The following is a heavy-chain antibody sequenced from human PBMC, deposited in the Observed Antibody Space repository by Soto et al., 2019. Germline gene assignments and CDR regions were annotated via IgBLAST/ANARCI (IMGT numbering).Heavy chain of an antibody. CDR1: RGPINSHY. CDR2: IFYSGST. V-gene: IGHV4-59*08. J-gene: IGHJ4*02. D-gene: IGHD3-10*01. CDR3: ARHTGSYPASS. Sequence: QVQLQESGPGLVRPSETLSLTCTVSRGPINSHYWSWIRQPPGKGLEWIGSIFYSGSTRYNSSLKGRVTISIDRSQRPFSLRLTSVTAADTAVYYCARHTGSYPASSWGQGTLVTVSS.